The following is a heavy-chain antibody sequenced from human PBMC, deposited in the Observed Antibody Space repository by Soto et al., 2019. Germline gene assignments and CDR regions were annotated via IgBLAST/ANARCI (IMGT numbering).Heavy chain of an antibody. Sequence: QIQLAQSGGEMKKPGASVKVSCKASGYTFTSYGISWVRQAPGQGLEWVGWISAHNGDTRYAQNLQVRITMTTDTCTNTAYMELTSRTSDDTAGYYCARDWSRYYDSSGLMWFYWGQGTLVTVSS. CDR2: ISAHNGDT. D-gene: IGHD3-22*01. CDR1: GYTFTSYG. V-gene: IGHV1-18*01. CDR3: ARDWSRYYDSSGLMWFY. J-gene: IGHJ4*02.